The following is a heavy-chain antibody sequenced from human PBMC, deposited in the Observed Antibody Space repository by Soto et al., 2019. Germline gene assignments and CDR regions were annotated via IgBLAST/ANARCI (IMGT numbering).Heavy chain of an antibody. D-gene: IGHD3-22*01. CDR3: ARGYYSWYYHDVGGYLDY. CDR1: GGSISSSSYY. CDR2: IFYSGST. J-gene: IGHJ4*02. V-gene: IGHV4-39*01. Sequence: SETLSLTCTVSGGSISSSSYYWGWIRQPPGKGLEWIGSIFYSGSTYYNPSLKSRVTISVDTSKNQFSLKLSSVTAADTAIYYCARGYYSWYYHDVGGYLDYWGQGTPVTVSS.